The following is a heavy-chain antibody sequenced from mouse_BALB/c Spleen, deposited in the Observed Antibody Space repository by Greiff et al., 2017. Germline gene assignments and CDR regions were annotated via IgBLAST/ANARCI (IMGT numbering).Heavy chain of an antibody. D-gene: IGHD4-1*01. Sequence: QVQLKQPGAELVRPGASVKLSCKASGYTFTSYWINWVKQRPGQGLEWIGNIYPSDSYTNYNQKFKDKATLTVDKSSSTAYMQLSSPTSEDSAVYYCTRESGTYFDVWGAGTTVTVSS. CDR1: GYTFTSYW. CDR2: IYPSDSYT. CDR3: TRESGTYFDV. J-gene: IGHJ1*01. V-gene: IGHV1-69*02.